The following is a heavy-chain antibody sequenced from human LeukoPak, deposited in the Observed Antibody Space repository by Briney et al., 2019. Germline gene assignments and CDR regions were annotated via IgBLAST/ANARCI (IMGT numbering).Heavy chain of an antibody. J-gene: IGHJ5*02. V-gene: IGHV4-39*07. CDR3: ARDWPNWFDP. CDR2: IYTSGST. Sequence: SETLSLTCSVSGDSISTSSSYWGWIRQPPGKGLEWIGRIYTSGSTNYNPSLKSRVTISVDTSKNQFSLKLSSVTAADTAVYYCARDWPNWFDPWGQGTLVTVSS. CDR1: GDSISTSSSY.